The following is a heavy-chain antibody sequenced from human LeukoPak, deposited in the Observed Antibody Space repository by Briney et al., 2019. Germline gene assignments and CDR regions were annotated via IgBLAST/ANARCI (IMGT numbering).Heavy chain of an antibody. Sequence: ASVKVSCKASGYTFTSYGISWVRQAPGQGLEWMGWISAYNSNTNYAQKLQGRVTMTTDTSTSTAYMALRSLRSDDTAVYYCARVRDYGGGYYMDVWGKGTTVTVSS. CDR1: GYTFTSYG. CDR3: ARVRDYGGGYYMDV. V-gene: IGHV1-18*01. CDR2: ISAYNSNT. J-gene: IGHJ6*03. D-gene: IGHD4-23*01.